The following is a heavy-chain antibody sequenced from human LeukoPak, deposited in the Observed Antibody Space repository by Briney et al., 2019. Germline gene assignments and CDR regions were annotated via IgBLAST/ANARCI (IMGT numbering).Heavy chain of an antibody. CDR3: PRDYDFWSGPDAFDI. CDR1: GFTFSSYG. Sequence: GGSLRLSCAASGFTFSSYGMHWVRQAPGKGLEWVAVISYDGSNKYYADSVKGRFTISRDNSKNTLYLQMNSLRAEDTAVYYCPRDYDFWSGPDAFDIWGQGTMVTVSS. CDR2: ISYDGSNK. V-gene: IGHV3-30*03. J-gene: IGHJ3*02. D-gene: IGHD3-3*01.